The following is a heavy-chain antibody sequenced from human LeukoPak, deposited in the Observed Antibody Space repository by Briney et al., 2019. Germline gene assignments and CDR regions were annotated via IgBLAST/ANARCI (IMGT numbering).Heavy chain of an antibody. CDR1: GFTFSSFW. CDR3: VRDSRIGGATGAFDI. V-gene: IGHV3-7*01. J-gene: IGHJ3*02. D-gene: IGHD1-26*01. Sequence: AGGSLRLSCAVSGFTFSSFWMSWVRQAPGKGLEWVANIKQDGSEKHYVDSVKGRFTISRDNAKNSLYLQMNSLRAEDTALYYCVRDSRIGGATGAFDICGQGTMVTVSS. CDR2: IKQDGSEK.